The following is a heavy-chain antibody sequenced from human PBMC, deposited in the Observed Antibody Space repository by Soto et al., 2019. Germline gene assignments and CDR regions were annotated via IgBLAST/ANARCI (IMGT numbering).Heavy chain of an antibody. Sequence: QVQLVESGGGVVQPGRSLRLSCAASGFTFSSYGMHWVRQAPGKGLEWVAVIWYDGSNKYYADSVKGRFTISRDNSKNTLYLQMNSLRAEDTAVYYCAMGPDDYFQHWGQGTLVTVSS. CDR2: IWYDGSNK. CDR3: AMGPDDYFQH. CDR1: GFTFSSYG. V-gene: IGHV3-33*01. J-gene: IGHJ1*01.